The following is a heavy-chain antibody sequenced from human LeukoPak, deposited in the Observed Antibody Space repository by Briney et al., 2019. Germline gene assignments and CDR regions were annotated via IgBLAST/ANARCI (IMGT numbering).Heavy chain of an antibody. V-gene: IGHV3-23*01. CDR3: VREAGYCAPVCVKTNWFDP. J-gene: IGHJ5*02. CDR1: GFPLSSHA. CDR2: ISNGKT. Sequence: PGGSLRLSRAASGFPLSSHAMSWVRQPPGKGLEWVAAISNGKTYYADSVRGRFAISRDDSTNTVYLHMNSLRDEDTALYHCVREAGYCAPVCVKTNWFDPWGQGTLVTVSS. D-gene: IGHD2-15*01.